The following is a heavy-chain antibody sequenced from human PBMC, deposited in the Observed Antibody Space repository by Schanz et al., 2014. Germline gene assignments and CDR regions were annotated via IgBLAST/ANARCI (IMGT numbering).Heavy chain of an antibody. J-gene: IGHJ4*02. CDR2: VSRSTPDI. CDR1: GFTFSSYS. Sequence: EVQLVESGGGLVQPGGSLRLSCTAFGFTFSSYSMNWVRQAPGKGLEWVSYVSRSTPDIYYADSVKGRFTMSRDNAKNTLLLQMNSLRAEDTAVYYCARDHTTESCYSAGPPIDYWGQGTLVTVSS. CDR3: ARDHTTESCYSAGPPIDY. V-gene: IGHV3-48*01. D-gene: IGHD2-15*01.